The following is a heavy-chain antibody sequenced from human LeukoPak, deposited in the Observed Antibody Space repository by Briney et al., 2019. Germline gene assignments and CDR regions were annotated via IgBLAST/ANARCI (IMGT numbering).Heavy chain of an antibody. CDR1: GFTFSSYA. Sequence: GGSLRLSCAASGFTFSSYAMSWDRQAPGKGLEWVSAISGSGGSTYYADSVKGRFTISRDNSKNTLYLQMNSLRAEDTAVYYCAKDVPEYSSGWYGFDFDYWGQGTLVTVSS. CDR3: AKDVPEYSSGWYGFDFDY. V-gene: IGHV3-23*01. J-gene: IGHJ4*02. D-gene: IGHD6-19*01. CDR2: ISGSGGST.